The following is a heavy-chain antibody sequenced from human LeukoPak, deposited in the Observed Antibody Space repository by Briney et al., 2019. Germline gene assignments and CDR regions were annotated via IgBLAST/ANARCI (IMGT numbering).Heavy chain of an antibody. D-gene: IGHD3-3*01. CDR2: ISGSGGGT. CDR3: ARWSGDYKFDY. V-gene: IGHV3-23*01. J-gene: IGHJ4*02. CDR1: GFTFSNYA. Sequence: GGSLRLSCVASGFTFSNYAMTWVRQVSGKGLEWVSGISGSGGGTYYAASVKGRFTISRDNSKDTLFLQMNSLRADDTALYYCARWSGDYKFDYWGQGTLVTVSS.